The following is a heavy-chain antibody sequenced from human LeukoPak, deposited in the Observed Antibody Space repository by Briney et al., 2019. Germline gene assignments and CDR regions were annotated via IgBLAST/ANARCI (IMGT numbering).Heavy chain of an antibody. CDR1: GGSISSGDYY. D-gene: IGHD3-3*01. CDR3: ARESGPPSFNYDFWSGYSTAIDY. Sequence: SGTLSLTCTVSGGSISSGDYYWSWIRQPPGKGLEWIGYIYYSGSTYYNPSLKSRVTISVDKSKNQFSLKLSSVTAADTAVYYCARESGPPSFNYDFWSGYSTAIDYWGQGTLVTVSS. CDR2: IYYSGST. J-gene: IGHJ4*02. V-gene: IGHV4-30-4*01.